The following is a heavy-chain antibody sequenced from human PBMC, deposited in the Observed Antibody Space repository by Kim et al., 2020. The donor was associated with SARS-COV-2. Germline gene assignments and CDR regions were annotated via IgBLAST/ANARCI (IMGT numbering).Heavy chain of an antibody. CDR1: GGSSSGYY. V-gene: IGHV4-34*01. Sequence: SETLSLTCAVYGGSSSGYYCNWIRQPPGKGLEWIGEINHSGSTNYTPSLKSRVTISVDTSKNPSSLKLGSVTAADTAVYYCARRPGSGWSPYYYYYGMDVWGQGTTVTVSS. J-gene: IGHJ6*02. D-gene: IGHD6-19*01. CDR2: INHSGST. CDR3: ARRPGSGWSPYYYYYGMDV.